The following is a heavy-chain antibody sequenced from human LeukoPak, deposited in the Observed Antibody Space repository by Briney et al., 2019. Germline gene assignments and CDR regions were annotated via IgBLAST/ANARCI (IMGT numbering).Heavy chain of an antibody. CDR2: IRSKANSYAT. D-gene: IGHD3-10*01. Sequence: GGSLRLPCAASGFTFSGSAMHWVRQASGKGLEWVGRIRSKANSYATAYAASVKGRFTISRDDSRNTAYLQMNSLKTEDTAVYYCTRRSDSGFDYWGQGTLVTVSS. V-gene: IGHV3-73*01. CDR3: TRRSDSGFDY. J-gene: IGHJ4*02. CDR1: GFTFSGSA.